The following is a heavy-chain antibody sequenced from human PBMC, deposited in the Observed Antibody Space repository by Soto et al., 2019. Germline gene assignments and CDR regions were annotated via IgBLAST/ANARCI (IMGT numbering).Heavy chain of an antibody. CDR3: ARGSGSSWYDYYGMDV. CDR1: GDSVSSNSAA. Sequence: SPTLSLTCAISGDSVSSNSAAWHWIRQSPSRGLEWLGRTYYRSKWYNDYAVSVKSRITINPDTSKNQFSLQLNSVTPEDTAVYYCARGSGSSWYDYYGMDVWGQGTTVTVSS. D-gene: IGHD6-13*01. J-gene: IGHJ6*02. CDR2: TYYRSKWYN. V-gene: IGHV6-1*01.